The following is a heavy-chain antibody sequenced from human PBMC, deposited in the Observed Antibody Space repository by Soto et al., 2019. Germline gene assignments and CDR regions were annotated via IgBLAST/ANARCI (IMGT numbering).Heavy chain of an antibody. D-gene: IGHD3-22*01. V-gene: IGHV3-23*01. CDR2: ISGSGDRT. Sequence: EVQLLESGGGLVQPGGSLRLSCAASGITISNYTTSWVRQAPGKGLDWVSGISGSGDRTYYGDSAKGRFTISKDISKNSLSRQLDSLEVEYTAVYFCVKDDGGYPSTAPHWGQGTLVNVSS. CDR3: VKDDGGYPSTAPH. CDR1: GITISNYT. J-gene: IGHJ4*02.